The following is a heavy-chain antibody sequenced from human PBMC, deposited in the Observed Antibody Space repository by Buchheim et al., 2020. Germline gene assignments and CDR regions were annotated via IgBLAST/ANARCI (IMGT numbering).Heavy chain of an antibody. CDR1: GFTFGDYA. V-gene: IGHV3-49*04. Sequence: EVQLVESGGGLVQPGRSLRLSCTASGFTFGDYAMSWVRQAPGKGLEWVGFIRSKAYGGTTEYAASVKGRFTISRDDSKSIAYLQMNSLKTEDTAVYYCTRSAETPRIVVVPAATQKLLGYYGMDVWGQGTT. CDR3: TRSAETPRIVVVPAATQKLLGYYGMDV. CDR2: IRSKAYGGTT. D-gene: IGHD2-2*01. J-gene: IGHJ6*02.